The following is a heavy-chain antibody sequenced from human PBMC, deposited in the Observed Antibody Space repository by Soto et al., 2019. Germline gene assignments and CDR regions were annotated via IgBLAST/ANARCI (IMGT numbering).Heavy chain of an antibody. Sequence: EVQLVESGGGLVKPGGSLSLSCVVSGFTFSSYSMNWVRQAPGKGLEWVSSISSGGEYTYYADSVKGRFTISRDNAKNSVYLQMNSLTAEDTALYYCARDFKESQYYYYCMDVWGKGTTVTVSS. D-gene: IGHD3-10*01. CDR3: ARDFKESQYYYYCMDV. V-gene: IGHV3-21*06. CDR1: GFTFSSYS. J-gene: IGHJ6*03. CDR2: ISSGGEYT.